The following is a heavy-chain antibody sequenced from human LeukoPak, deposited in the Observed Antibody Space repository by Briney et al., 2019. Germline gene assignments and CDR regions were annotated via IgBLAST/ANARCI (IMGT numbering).Heavy chain of an antibody. CDR2: FDPKDGET. V-gene: IGHV1-24*01. J-gene: IGHJ4*02. CDR3: ARVRYYYDSSGYYGYFDY. D-gene: IGHD3-22*01. CDR1: GYTLTELS. Sequence: WASVKVSCKVSGYTLTELSMHWVRQAPGKGLEWMGSFDPKDGETIYAQKFQGRVTMTEDTSTDTAYMELSSLRSDDTAVYYCARVRYYYDSSGYYGYFDYWGQETLVTVSS.